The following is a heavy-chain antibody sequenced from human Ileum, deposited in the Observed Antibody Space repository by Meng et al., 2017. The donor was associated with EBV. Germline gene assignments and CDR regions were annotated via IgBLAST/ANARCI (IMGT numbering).Heavy chain of an antibody. CDR3: ARGHDYGDYASDY. Sequence: QDQLQQWGAGLVTPSGPLSLTCAVYGGPFSGSYWSWIRQPPGKGLEWIGEINHSGSTNYNPSLKSRVTISVDTSKNQFSLKLSSVTAADTAVYYCARGHDYGDYASDYWGQGTLVTVSS. D-gene: IGHD4-17*01. CDR1: GGPFSGSY. CDR2: INHSGST. V-gene: IGHV4-34*01. J-gene: IGHJ4*02.